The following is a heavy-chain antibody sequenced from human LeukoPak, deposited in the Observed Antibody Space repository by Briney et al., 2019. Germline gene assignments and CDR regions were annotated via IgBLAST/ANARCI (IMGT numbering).Heavy chain of an antibody. Sequence: PSETLSLTCTVSGGSISGYYWSWIRQPPGKGLDWIGYIYYRGTTNYNPSLKSRVTLSVDTSKNQFSLKLSSVTAAETAVYYCARTRTGDTFDIWGQGTLVTVSS. CDR2: IYYRGTT. V-gene: IGHV4-59*01. CDR1: GGSISGYY. D-gene: IGHD3/OR15-3a*01. CDR3: ARTRTGDTFDI. J-gene: IGHJ3*02.